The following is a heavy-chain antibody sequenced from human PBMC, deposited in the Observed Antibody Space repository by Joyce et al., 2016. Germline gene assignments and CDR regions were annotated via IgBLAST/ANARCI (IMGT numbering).Heavy chain of an antibody. V-gene: IGHV4-59*01. D-gene: IGHD6-19*01. CDR1: GGSIITSF. J-gene: IGHJ4*02. CDR2: ISYSGSS. CDR3: ARDRGQWADY. Sequence: QVQLQESGPRLVKPSETLSLTCTVSGGSIITSFWSWIRQPPGKGLEWIGYISYSGSSKYNPSIKSRVTMSVDTSKNQFSLQLSSVTAADTAVYYCARDRGQWADYWGQGALVTVSS.